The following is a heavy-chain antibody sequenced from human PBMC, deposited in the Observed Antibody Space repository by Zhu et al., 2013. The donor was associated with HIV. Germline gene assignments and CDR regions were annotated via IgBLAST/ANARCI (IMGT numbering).Heavy chain of an antibody. CDR3: ARDSRRTRGTEDYYYGMDV. V-gene: IGHV1-69*06. D-gene: IGHD1-1*01. CDR2: IIPIFGTA. Sequence: QVQLVQSGAEVKKPGSSVKVSCKASGGTFSSYAINWVRQAPGQGLEWMGGIIPIFGTANYAQKFQGRVTMTRDTSTSTVYMELSSLTSEDTAVYYCARDSRRTRGTEDYYYGMDVWGQGP. CDR1: GGTFSSYA. J-gene: IGHJ6*02.